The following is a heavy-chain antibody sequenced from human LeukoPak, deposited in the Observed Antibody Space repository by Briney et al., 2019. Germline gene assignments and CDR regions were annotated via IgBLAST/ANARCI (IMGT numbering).Heavy chain of an antibody. J-gene: IGHJ4*02. CDR3: ARDILRVGVTLYFDY. D-gene: IGHD1-26*01. Sequence: GGSLRPSCAASGFIFGGYWMSWVRQAPEKGLEWVAMVKQDGSETHYVDSVKGRFTISRDNAKNSLYLQMDSLRAEDTAVYYCARDILRVGVTLYFDYWGQGNLVTVSS. CDR1: GFIFGGYW. CDR2: VKQDGSET. V-gene: IGHV3-7*01.